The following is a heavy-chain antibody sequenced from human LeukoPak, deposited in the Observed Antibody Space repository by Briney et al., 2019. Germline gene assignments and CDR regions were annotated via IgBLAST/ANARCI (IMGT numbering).Heavy chain of an antibody. V-gene: IGHV3-21*01. Sequence: GGSLRLSCAASGFTFSRYSVNWVRQAPGKGLEWVSSISSSSSYIYYADSVKGRFTISRDNAKNLLYLQMNSLRAEDTAVYYCAKGGGRYRFDYWGQGTLVTVSS. CDR3: AKGGGRYRFDY. D-gene: IGHD3-16*02. CDR2: ISSSSSYI. J-gene: IGHJ4*02. CDR1: GFTFSRYS.